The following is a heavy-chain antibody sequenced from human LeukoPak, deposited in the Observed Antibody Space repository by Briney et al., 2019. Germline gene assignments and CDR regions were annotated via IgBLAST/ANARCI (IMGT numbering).Heavy chain of an antibody. V-gene: IGHV1-2*02. CDR1: GYTFTAYA. J-gene: IGHJ4*02. Sequence: ASVTVSCMCSGYTFTAYAMHWVRQAPGQGLEWMGWITPSNGANYAQKFKGRVTMTRDTSMSTAYMDLNRLTSDDTAVYFCARDRYGDGFAHFDYWGQGTLVTVSS. CDR3: ARDRYGDGFAHFDY. CDR2: ITPSNGA. D-gene: IGHD5-24*01.